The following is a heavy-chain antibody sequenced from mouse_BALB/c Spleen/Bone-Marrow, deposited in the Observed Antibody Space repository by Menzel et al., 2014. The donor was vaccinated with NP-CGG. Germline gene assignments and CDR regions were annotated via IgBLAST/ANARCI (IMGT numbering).Heavy chain of an antibody. CDR3: ARRGNPIVYYAMDY. CDR2: ISCYNGAT. Sequence: LVKTGASVQISCKASGYSFTGYYMHWVKQSHGKSLEWIGYISCYNGATSYNQKFKGKATFTVDTSSSTAYMQFNSLTSEDSAAYYCARRGNPIVYYAMDYWGQGTSVTVSS. J-gene: IGHJ4*01. CDR1: GYSFTGYY. V-gene: IGHV1S34*01.